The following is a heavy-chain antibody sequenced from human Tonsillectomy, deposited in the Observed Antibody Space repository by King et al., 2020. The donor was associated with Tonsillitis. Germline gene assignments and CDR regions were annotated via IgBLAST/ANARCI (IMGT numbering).Heavy chain of an antibody. Sequence: VQLVESGGGVVQPGRSLRLSCAASGFTFSSHGMHWVRQAPGKGLEWVAAISYDGSNKYYADSVKGRFTISRDNSKNTLYLQMNSLRAEDTAVYYCAKEPRPVAGAEYFQHWGQGTLVTVSS. CDR3: AKEPRPVAGAEYFQH. V-gene: IGHV3-30*18. CDR2: ISYDGSNK. J-gene: IGHJ1*01. CDR1: GFTFSSHG. D-gene: IGHD6-19*01.